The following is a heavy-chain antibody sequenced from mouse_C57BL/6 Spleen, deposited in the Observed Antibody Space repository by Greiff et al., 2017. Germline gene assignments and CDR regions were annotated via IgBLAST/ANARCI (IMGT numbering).Heavy chain of an antibody. CDR2: INPSNGGT. CDR3: ARGGGSSYGGYFDV. D-gene: IGHD1-1*01. J-gene: IGHJ1*03. CDR1: GYTFTSYW. V-gene: IGHV1-53*01. Sequence: VKLQQPGTELVKPGASVKLSCKASGYTFTSYWMHWVKQRPGQGLEWIGNINPSNGGTNYNEKFKSKATLTVDKSSSTAYMQLSSLTSEDSAVYCCARGGGSSYGGYFDVWGTGTTVTVSS.